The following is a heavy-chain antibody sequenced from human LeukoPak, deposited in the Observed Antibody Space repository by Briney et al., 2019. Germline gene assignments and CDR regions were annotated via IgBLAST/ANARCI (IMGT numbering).Heavy chain of an antibody. V-gene: IGHV3-7*01. Sequence: GGSLRLSCAASGFTFSGYWMSWVRQTPEKGLEWVANIKQDGYEKYYVDSVKGRFTISRDNAKNSVYLQMNSLRADDTAIYYCARDKIVGSTTLDYWGQGTLVTVSS. CDR1: GFTFSGYW. CDR3: ARDKIVGSTTLDY. J-gene: IGHJ4*02. D-gene: IGHD1-26*01. CDR2: IKQDGYEK.